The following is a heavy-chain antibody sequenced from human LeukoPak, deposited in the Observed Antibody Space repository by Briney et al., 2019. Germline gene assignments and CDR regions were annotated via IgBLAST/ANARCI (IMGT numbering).Heavy chain of an antibody. CDR2: ISAYNGNT. J-gene: IGHJ4*02. D-gene: IGHD3-16*01. CDR3: ARRGLRPLDY. V-gene: IGHV1-18*01. CDR1: GYTFSSYG. Sequence: ASVKVSCKASGYTFSSYGVSWVRQAPGQGLEWMGWISAYNGNTNYIQKLQGRVTMTTETSTSTAYMELRNLRSDDTAVYYCARRGLRPLDYWGQGTLVTVSS.